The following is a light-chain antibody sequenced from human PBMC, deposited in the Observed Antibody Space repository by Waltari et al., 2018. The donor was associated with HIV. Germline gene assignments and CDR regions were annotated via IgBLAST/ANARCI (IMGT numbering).Light chain of an antibody. V-gene: IGKV4-1*01. CDR1: QSVLYSANNKNY. J-gene: IGKJ1*01. CDR3: QQYYSSPRT. CDR2: WAS. Sequence: DIEMTPSPDSLAVSLGERATINCKSSQSVLYSANNKNYLAWYQQKPGQPPKLLFYWASTRESGVPDRFRGTGSGTDFTLTITSLQAEDVAVYYCQQYYSSPRTFSQGTKVEVK.